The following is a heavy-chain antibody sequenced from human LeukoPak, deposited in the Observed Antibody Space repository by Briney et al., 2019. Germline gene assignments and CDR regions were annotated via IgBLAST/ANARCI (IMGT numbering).Heavy chain of an antibody. Sequence: GGFLRLSCAASGFGFSDDYMTWIRQAPGKGPEWVAYISSPGTTLYYVDSVKGRFTISRDNAKNSMYLQMNSLRAEDTAVYYCASGIQPRLSWFFDLWGRGTQVIVSS. CDR3: ASGIQPRLSWFFDL. D-gene: IGHD5-18*01. CDR2: ISSPGTTL. V-gene: IGHV3-11*01. J-gene: IGHJ2*01. CDR1: GFGFSDDY.